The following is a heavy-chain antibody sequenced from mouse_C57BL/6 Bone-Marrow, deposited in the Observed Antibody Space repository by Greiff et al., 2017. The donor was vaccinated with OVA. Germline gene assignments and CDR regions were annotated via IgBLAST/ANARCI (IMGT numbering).Heavy chain of an antibody. D-gene: IGHD2-12*01. CDR1: GYTFTSYW. J-gene: IGHJ1*03. CDR3: ARDSNDVPWYFDV. Sequence: VQLQQSGAELVKPGASVKMSCKASGYTFTSYWITWVKQRPGQGLEWIGDIYPGSGSTNYHEKFKSKATLTVDTSSSTAYMQLSSLTSEDSAVYYCARDSNDVPWYFDVWGTGTTVTGSA. CDR2: IYPGSGST. V-gene: IGHV1-55*01.